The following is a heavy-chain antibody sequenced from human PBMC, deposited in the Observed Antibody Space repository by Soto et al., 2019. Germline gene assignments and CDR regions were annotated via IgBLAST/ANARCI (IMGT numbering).Heavy chain of an antibody. CDR3: ARDRRIAAAGRTNYYYYYGMDV. CDR1: GYTFTSYY. D-gene: IGHD6-13*01. J-gene: IGHJ6*02. CDR2: INPSGGST. Sequence: ASVKVSCKASGYTFTSYYMHWVRQAPGQGLEWMGIINPSGGSTSYAQKFQGRVTMTRDTSTSTVYMELSSLGSEDTAVYYCARDRRIAAAGRTNYYYYYGMDVWGQGTTVTVSS. V-gene: IGHV1-46*01.